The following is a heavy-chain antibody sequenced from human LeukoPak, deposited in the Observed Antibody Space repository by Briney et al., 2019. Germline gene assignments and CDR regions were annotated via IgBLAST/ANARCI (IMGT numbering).Heavy chain of an antibody. V-gene: IGHV3-74*01. CDR2: INSDGSSI. J-gene: IGHJ4*02. Sequence: GGSLRLSCAASGFTFSTYWMHWVRQAPGKGLVWVSRINSDGSSISYADSVKGRFTISRDNAKNPVYLQMNSLRVEDTAVYYCARGYDYWGQGTLVTVSS. CDR3: ARGYDY. CDR1: GFTFSTYW. D-gene: IGHD5-18*01.